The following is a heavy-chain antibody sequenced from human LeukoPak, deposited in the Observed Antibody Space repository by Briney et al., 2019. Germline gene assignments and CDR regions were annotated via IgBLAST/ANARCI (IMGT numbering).Heavy chain of an antibody. CDR3: ARGGIGDLGWNYHYYYYYMDV. CDR2: IIPIFGTA. J-gene: IGHJ6*03. D-gene: IGHD1-7*01. CDR1: GGTFISYA. Sequence: SVKVSCKASGGTFISYAISWVRQAPGQGLEWMGGIIPIFGTANYAQKFQGRVTINADESTSTAYMELSSLRSEDTAVYYCARGGIGDLGWNYHYYYYYMDVWGKGTTVTVCS. V-gene: IGHV1-69*13.